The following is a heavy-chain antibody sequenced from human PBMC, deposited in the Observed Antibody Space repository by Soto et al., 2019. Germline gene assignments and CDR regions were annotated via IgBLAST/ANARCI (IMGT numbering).Heavy chain of an antibody. D-gene: IGHD3-22*01. J-gene: IGHJ4*02. CDR3: SKAVYYYDSSDSPGY. Sequence: GGPLRLSCATSGFTFSSYAMRWVRQAPGKGLEGVSAISGSGGSTYYADSVKARFTLSRDNSKNTLYLQINSLRAEDTAVYYCSKAVYYYDSSDSPGYWGQGTLVTVSS. CDR2: ISGSGGST. V-gene: IGHV3-23*01. CDR1: GFTFSSYA.